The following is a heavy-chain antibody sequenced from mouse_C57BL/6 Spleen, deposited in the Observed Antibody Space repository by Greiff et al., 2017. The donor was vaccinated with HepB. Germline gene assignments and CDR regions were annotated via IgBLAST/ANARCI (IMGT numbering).Heavy chain of an antibody. V-gene: IGHV1-50*01. CDR2: IDPSDSYT. Sequence: QVQLQQSGAELVKPGASVKLSCKASGYTFTSYWMQWVKQRPGQGLEWIGEIDPSDSYTNYNQKFKGKATLTVDTSSSTAYMQLSSLTSEDSAVYYCARGRRAYWGQGTLVTVSA. CDR1: GYTFTSYW. J-gene: IGHJ3*01. CDR3: ARGRRAY.